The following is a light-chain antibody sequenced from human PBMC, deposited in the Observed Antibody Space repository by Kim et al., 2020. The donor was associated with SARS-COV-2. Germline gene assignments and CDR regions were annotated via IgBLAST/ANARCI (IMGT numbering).Light chain of an antibody. CDR1: VPNNAINT. CDR3: AAWDDSLNNYV. J-gene: IGLJ1*01. Sequence: RRVTISSHGSVPNNAINTENGYQQLPGTAPNLLIYSNNQRPSGVPDRFSGSKSDTSASLAISGLQSEDAADYYCAAWDDSLNNYVFGTGTKVTVL. V-gene: IGLV1-44*01. CDR2: SNN.